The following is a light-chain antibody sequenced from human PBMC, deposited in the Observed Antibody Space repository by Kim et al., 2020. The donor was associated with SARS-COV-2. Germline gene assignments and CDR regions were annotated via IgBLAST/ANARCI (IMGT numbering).Light chain of an antibody. CDR3: LQHNTYPIT. CDR1: QDIRND. V-gene: IGKV1-17*01. CDR2: GAS. J-gene: IGKJ5*01. Sequence: GDGVTITCRSSQDIRNDLGGYQQNPGRAPKRLIYGASSLQSGVPSRFSGSGSGTEFTLTISILQPEDFATYFCLQHNTYPITYGQGTRLEIK.